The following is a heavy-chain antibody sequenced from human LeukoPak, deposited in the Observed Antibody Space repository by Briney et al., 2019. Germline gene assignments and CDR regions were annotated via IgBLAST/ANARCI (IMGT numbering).Heavy chain of an antibody. CDR2: IYCGGST. CDR3: ARGLGYCTSTTCLLPFDY. J-gene: IGHJ4*02. V-gene: IGHV3-53*01. D-gene: IGHD2-2*01. CDR1: GFTVSTYY. Sequence: GGSLRLSCAASGFTVSTYYMTWVRQAPGKGLECVSVIYCGGSTYYADSVKGRFTVSRDNSKNTLYLQMNTLRAEDTAMYYCARGLGYCTSTTCLLPFDYWRQGTLVSVSS.